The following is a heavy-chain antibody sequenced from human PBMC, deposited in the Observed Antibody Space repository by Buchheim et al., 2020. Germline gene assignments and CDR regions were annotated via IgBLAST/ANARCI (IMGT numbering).Heavy chain of an antibody. J-gene: IGHJ6*02. CDR1: GYSFTSYW. Sequence: EVQLVQSGAEVKKPGESLRISCKGSGYSFTSYWISWVRQMPGKGLEWMGRIDPSDSYTNYSPSFQGHVTISADKSISTAYPQWRSLKASDTAMYYCASSSPFLGATYYYYYGMDVWGQGTT. CDR3: ASSSPFLGATYYYYYGMDV. V-gene: IGHV5-10-1*03. D-gene: IGHD1-26*01. CDR2: IDPSDSYT.